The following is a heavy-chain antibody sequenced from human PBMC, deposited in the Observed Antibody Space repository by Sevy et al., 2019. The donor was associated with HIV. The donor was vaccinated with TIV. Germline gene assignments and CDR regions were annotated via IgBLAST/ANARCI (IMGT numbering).Heavy chain of an antibody. CDR2: ISGSGGST. D-gene: IGHD6-25*01. CDR3: AKDQRADRHY. Sequence: GGSLRLSCAASGFTFSSYAMSWVRQAPGKGLEWVSGISGSGGSTYYADSVKSRFTISRDNSKNTLYLQMNSLRAEDTAVYYCAKDQRADRHYWGQGTLVTVSS. V-gene: IGHV3-23*01. J-gene: IGHJ4*02. CDR1: GFTFSSYA.